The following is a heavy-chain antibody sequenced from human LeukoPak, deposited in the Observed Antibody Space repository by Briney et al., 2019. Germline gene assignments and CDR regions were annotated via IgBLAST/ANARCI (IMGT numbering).Heavy chain of an antibody. D-gene: IGHD3-10*01. J-gene: IGHJ4*02. CDR3: ARGGYYGSGSYQFDY. V-gene: IGHV3-48*02. Sequence: GGSLRLSCAASGFTLSSYSMNWVRQAPGKGLEWVSYLSSSSGTIYYADSVKGRFTISRDNAKNSLYLQMNSLRDEDTAVYYCARGGYYGSGSYQFDYWGQGTLVTVSS. CDR1: GFTLSSYS. CDR2: LSSSSGTI.